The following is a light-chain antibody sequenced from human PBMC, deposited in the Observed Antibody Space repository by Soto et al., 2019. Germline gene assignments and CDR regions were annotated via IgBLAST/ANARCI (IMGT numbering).Light chain of an antibody. CDR1: QSISSY. CDR2: AAS. CDR3: QQYYSFPRT. Sequence: VIWMTQSPSLLSASTGDRVTISCRMSQSISSYLAWYQQKRGKAPELMIYAASTLQSGVPSMFSGSGSGPDFTLTISCLKSEDFANYYCQQYYSFPRTFGGGTKVEIK. J-gene: IGKJ4*01. V-gene: IGKV1D-8*01.